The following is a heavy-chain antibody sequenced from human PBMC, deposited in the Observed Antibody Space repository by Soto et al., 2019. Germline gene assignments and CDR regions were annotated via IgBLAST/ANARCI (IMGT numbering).Heavy chain of an antibody. Sequence: QVHLEQSGVEVKKPGASVKVTCKASGYTCHTFGISWERQAPGQGVEWMGWISTYNDNTKYAQKFQGRVTMATDPSTSTASMELRSLRPDDTAVYYCARLPSIVDHPHFYSGMDVWGQGNTVTVSS. V-gene: IGHV1-18*01. CDR1: GYTCHTFG. D-gene: IGHD2-15*01. CDR3: ARLPSIVDHPHFYSGMDV. J-gene: IGHJ6*01. CDR2: ISTYNDNT.